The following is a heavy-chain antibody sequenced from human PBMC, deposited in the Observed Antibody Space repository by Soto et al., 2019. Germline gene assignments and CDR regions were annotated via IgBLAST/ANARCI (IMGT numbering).Heavy chain of an antibody. V-gene: IGHV1-2*02. CDR1: GYTFTGYY. J-gene: IGHJ3*02. D-gene: IGHD3-16*02. Sequence: QVQLVQSGAEVKKPGASVKVSCKASGYTFTGYYIHWVRQAPGHGLEWMGWINPNSGATNYAQKFQGRVTMTRDTPISTAYMELRRLRSDDTAVYYCARGGRVDMITFGGVIGDAFDKWGQGTMVTDSS. CDR2: INPNSGAT. CDR3: ARGGRVDMITFGGVIGDAFDK.